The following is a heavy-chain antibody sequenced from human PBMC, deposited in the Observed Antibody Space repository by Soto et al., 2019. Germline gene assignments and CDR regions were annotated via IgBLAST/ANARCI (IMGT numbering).Heavy chain of an antibody. V-gene: IGHV3-15*01. CDR3: TTDLDSSGYVDY. J-gene: IGHJ4*02. CDR2: IKSKTDGGTT. CDR1: GFTFSHAW. Sequence: LILSCAACGFTFSHAWMSWFRQAPGKGLEWVGRIKSKTDGGTTDYAAPVKGRFTISRDDSKNTLYLQMNSLKTEDTAVYYCTTDLDSSGYVDYWGQGTLVTVSS. D-gene: IGHD3-22*01.